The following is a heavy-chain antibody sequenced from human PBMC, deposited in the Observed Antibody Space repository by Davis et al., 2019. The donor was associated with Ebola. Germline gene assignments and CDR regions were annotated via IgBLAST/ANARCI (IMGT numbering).Heavy chain of an antibody. J-gene: IGHJ6*02. CDR3: AGGAYGMDV. Sequence: GGSLRPSCAPSGPISSSYWMSWVRQVPGKGLEWVAKLKQDGSEKYYVDSVKGRFTISRDNAKNSLYLQMNSLRAEATAVYYCAGGAYGMDVWGQGTTVTVSS. D-gene: IGHD3-10*01. CDR2: LKQDGSEK. CDR1: GPISSSYW. V-gene: IGHV3-7*01.